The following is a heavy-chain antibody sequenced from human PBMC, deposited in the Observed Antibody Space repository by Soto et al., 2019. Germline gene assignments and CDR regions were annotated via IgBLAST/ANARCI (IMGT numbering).Heavy chain of an antibody. CDR1: GGTFSSYA. Sequence: ASVKISCKASGGTFSSYAISWVRQAPGQGLEWMGGIIPIFGTTNYAQKFQGRVTITADESTSTAYMELSSLRSEDTAVYYCARDPDIVVVPAGPEDYYYGMDVWGQGTTVTVSS. V-gene: IGHV1-69*13. CDR2: IIPIFGTT. CDR3: ARDPDIVVVPAGPEDYYYGMDV. D-gene: IGHD2-2*01. J-gene: IGHJ6*02.